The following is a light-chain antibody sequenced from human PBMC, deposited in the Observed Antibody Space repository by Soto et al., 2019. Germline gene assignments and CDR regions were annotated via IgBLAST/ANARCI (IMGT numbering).Light chain of an antibody. CDR2: GAS. Sequence: EIVLTQSPGTLSLSPGERATLSCRASQSVSSSYLAWYQQKPGQAPRLLIYGASSRATGIPDRFSGSGSGTDFTLTISRLEREDFAVYFCHQHVISPQTFGQGTKVEI. CDR1: QSVSSSY. V-gene: IGKV3-20*01. J-gene: IGKJ1*01. CDR3: HQHVISPQT.